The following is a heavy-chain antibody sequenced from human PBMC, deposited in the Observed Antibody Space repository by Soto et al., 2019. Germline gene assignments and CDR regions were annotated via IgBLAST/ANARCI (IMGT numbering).Heavy chain of an antibody. CDR1: GFTFSNAW. D-gene: IGHD1-1*01. V-gene: IGHV3-15*07. CDR3: TTVTLQDADYYGMDV. J-gene: IGHJ6*02. CDR2: IKSKPYGGTT. Sequence: GGSLRLSCAASGFTFSNAWMNWVRQAPGKGLEWVGRIKSKPYGGTTDYASPVKGRFTMSRDDSKNTLYLQMNSLKTEDTAVYYCTTVTLQDADYYGMDVWGRGTTVTVTS.